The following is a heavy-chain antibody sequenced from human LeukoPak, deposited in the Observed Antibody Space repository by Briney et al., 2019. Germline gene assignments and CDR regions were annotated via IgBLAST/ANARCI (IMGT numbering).Heavy chain of an antibody. CDR2: ISGSGGST. CDR1: GFTFSGYA. J-gene: IGHJ4*02. CDR3: VKDQGVDIAMVPDY. V-gene: IGHV3-23*01. D-gene: IGHD5-18*01. Sequence: PGGSLRLSCAASGFTFSGYAMSWVRQAPGKGLEWVSAISGSGGSTYYADSVKGRFTISRDNSKNTLYLQMNSLRAEDTAVYYCVKDQGVDIAMVPDYWGQGTLVTVSS.